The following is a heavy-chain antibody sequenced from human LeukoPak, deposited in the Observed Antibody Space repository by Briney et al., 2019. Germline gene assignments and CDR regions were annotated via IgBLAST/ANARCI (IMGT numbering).Heavy chain of an antibody. CDR2: ISDSGSPI. D-gene: IGHD3-9*01. CDR3: ARQTLGATGYSAFDF. CDR1: GFTFTSHE. Sequence: PAGSLTLSCAASGFTFTSHEMNWVRQAPGKGLEWVSYISDSGSPIYYADSVKGRFTVSRDNAKNSLYLQMNSLRAEDTALYYCARQTLGATGYSAFDFWGQGTLVS. J-gene: IGHJ3*01. V-gene: IGHV3-48*03.